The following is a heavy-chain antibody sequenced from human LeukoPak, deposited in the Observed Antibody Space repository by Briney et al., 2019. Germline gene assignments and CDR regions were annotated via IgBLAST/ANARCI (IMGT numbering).Heavy chain of an antibody. V-gene: IGHV3-7*05. J-gene: IGHJ4*02. Sequence: PGGSLRLSCVASGFTFSSYWMTWVRQAPGKGLEWVAKIKQDGSEKYYVDSVKGRFTISRDNAKNSLYLQMNSLGAEDTAVYYCARRGTSSSWAHFDYWGQGTLVTVSS. CDR1: GFTFSSYW. CDR3: ARRGTSSSWAHFDY. CDR2: IKQDGSEK. D-gene: IGHD6-13*01.